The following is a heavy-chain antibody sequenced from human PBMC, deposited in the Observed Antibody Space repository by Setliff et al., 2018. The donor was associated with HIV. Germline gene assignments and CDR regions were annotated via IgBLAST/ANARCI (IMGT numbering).Heavy chain of an antibody. Sequence: GGSLRLSCAASGFSLSGYDMTWVRQAPGKGLEWVSVISNTGGTIYYADSVRGRFTLSRDNSKNMLYLQMNSLRAEDTAVYYCAKGQDGLRYNWFDPWGHGTLVTVSS. CDR2: ISNTGGTI. CDR1: GFSLSGYD. CDR3: AKGQDGLRYNWFDP. J-gene: IGHJ5*02. V-gene: IGHV3-23*01.